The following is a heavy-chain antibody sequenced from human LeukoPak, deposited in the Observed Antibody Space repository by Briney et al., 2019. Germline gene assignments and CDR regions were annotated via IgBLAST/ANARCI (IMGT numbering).Heavy chain of an antibody. CDR3: AKEYCSSTSCYITGDY. J-gene: IGHJ4*02. D-gene: IGHD2-2*02. V-gene: IGHV3-30*02. Sequence: GGSLRLSCAASGFTFSSYGMHWIRQAPGKGLEWVAFIRYDGSNKYYADSVKGRFTISRDNSKNTLYLQMNSLRAEDTAVYYCAKEYCSSTSCYITGDYWGQGTLVTVSS. CDR1: GFTFSSYG. CDR2: IRYDGSNK.